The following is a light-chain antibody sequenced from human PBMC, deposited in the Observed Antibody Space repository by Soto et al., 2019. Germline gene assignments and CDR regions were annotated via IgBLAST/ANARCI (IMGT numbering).Light chain of an antibody. CDR3: QQYGSSPTWT. V-gene: IGKV3-20*01. Sequence: IVMTQSPDTLSVSPGGIATLSFSASQGVSSNLAWYQQKPGQAPRLLIYGASSRATGIPDRFSGSGSGTDFTLTISRLEPEDFAVYYCQQYGSSPTWTFGQGTKVDIK. CDR1: QGVSSN. J-gene: IGKJ1*01. CDR2: GAS.